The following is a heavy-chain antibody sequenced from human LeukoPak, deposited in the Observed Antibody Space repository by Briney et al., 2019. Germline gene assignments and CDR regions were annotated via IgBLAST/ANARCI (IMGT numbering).Heavy chain of an antibody. V-gene: IGHV4-39*01. D-gene: IGHD3-16*01. CDR3: ARFFYYDASFPPY. CDR1: GGSISTSNYY. Sequence: SETLSLTCSVSGGSISTSNYYWGWIRQPPGEGLEWIGTIYYSGSTYYNPSLQSRVTISLDTSKNQFSLHVRSVTAVDTATYYCARFFYYDASFPPYWGQGTLVIVSS. CDR2: IYYSGST. J-gene: IGHJ4*02.